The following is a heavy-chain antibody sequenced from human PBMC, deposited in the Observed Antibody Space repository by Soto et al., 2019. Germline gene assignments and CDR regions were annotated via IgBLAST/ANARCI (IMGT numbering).Heavy chain of an antibody. J-gene: IGHJ4*02. D-gene: IGHD3-3*01. V-gene: IGHV1-18*01. CDR2: ISAYNGNT. CDR1: GYTFTSYG. Sequence: QVQLVQSGAEVKKPGASVKVSCKASGYTFTSYGISWVRQAPGQVLELMGWISAYNGNTNYAQKLQGRVTMTTDTSTSTAYMELRSLRSDDTAVYYCARVYYDFWSGYFPSDYWGQGTLVTVSS. CDR3: ARVYYDFWSGYFPSDY.